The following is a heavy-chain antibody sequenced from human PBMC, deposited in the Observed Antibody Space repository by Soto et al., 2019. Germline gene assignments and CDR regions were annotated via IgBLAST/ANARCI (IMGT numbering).Heavy chain of an antibody. Sequence: ASVKVSCKACGDTFTDYYMSWVRQVPGQGLEWMGIVDPSAGSTTYTQKFQGRFTMTRDTSKSTVYLELNRLRSDDTAVYFCARPQAMREHYPTYGLHVWGQGTTVTLSS. CDR3: ARPQAMREHYPTYGLHV. CDR1: GDTFTDYY. D-gene: IGHD1-26*01. CDR2: VDPSAGST. J-gene: IGHJ6*02. V-gene: IGHV1-46*01.